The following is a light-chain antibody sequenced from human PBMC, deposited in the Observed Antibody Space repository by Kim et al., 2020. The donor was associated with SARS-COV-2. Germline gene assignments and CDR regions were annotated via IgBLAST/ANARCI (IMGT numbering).Light chain of an antibody. CDR3: LLYYGGAWV. Sequence: PGGTVTLTCASRTGAVSSYYYPNWFQQKPGQTPGPLIYTVSDKYSWTPARFSGSLLGGKAALTLSGVQPEDEAEYYCLLYYGGAWVFGGGTQLTVL. V-gene: IGLV7-43*01. J-gene: IGLJ3*02. CDR1: TGAVSSYYY. CDR2: TVS.